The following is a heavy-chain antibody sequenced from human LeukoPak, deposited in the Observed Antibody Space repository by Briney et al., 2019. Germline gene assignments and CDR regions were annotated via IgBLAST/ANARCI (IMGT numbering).Heavy chain of an antibody. Sequence: PSETLSLTCAVYGGSFSDYYWSWIRQPPGKGLEWIGEINHSGSTNYNPSLKSRVTISVDTSKNQFSLKLSSVTAADTAVYYCASSAGYWGQGTLVTVSS. J-gene: IGHJ4*02. CDR2: INHSGST. V-gene: IGHV4-34*01. CDR1: GGSFSDYY. CDR3: ASSAGY.